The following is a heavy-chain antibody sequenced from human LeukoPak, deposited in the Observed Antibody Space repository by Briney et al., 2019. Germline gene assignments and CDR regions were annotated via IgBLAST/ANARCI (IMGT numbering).Heavy chain of an antibody. CDR1: GGSISSGGHY. V-gene: IGHV4-31*03. CDR3: ARDEAIFGAGYYYGMDV. D-gene: IGHD3-3*01. J-gene: IGHJ6*02. Sequence: SETLSLTCTVSGGSISSGGHYWSWIRQHPGKGLEWIGYINYSGSTYYNPSLKSRVTISVDTSQNQFSLKLSSVTAADTAVYYCARDEAIFGAGYYYGMDVWGQGTTVTVSS. CDR2: INYSGST.